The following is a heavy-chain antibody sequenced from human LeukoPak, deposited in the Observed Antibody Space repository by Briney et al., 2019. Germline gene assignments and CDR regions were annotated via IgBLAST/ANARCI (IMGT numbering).Heavy chain of an antibody. CDR1: GGSFSGYY. D-gene: IGHD6-19*01. CDR2: INHSGST. Sequence: SETLPLTCAVYGGSFSGYYWSWIRQPPGKGLEWIGEINHSGSTNYNPSLKSRVTISVDTSKNQFSLKLSSVTAADTAVYYCARGRNSGFDYWGQGTLVTVSS. J-gene: IGHJ4*02. V-gene: IGHV4-34*01. CDR3: ARGRNSGFDY.